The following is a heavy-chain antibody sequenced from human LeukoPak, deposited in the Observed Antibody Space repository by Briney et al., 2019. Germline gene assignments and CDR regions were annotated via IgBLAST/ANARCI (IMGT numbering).Heavy chain of an antibody. D-gene: IGHD2-2*01. V-gene: IGHV3-23*01. CDR3: AKDTCGYCSSTSRYYYGMDV. CDR1: GFTLSRYA. Sequence: GGSLRLSCAASGFTLSRYAMHWVRPAPGKGLEWVSAISRSGGSTYYAESVKSRFTISRDNSKNTLFLQMNSRRAEDTAVYYCAKDTCGYCSSTSRYYYGMDVWGQGTTVTVSS. J-gene: IGHJ6*02. CDR2: ISRSGGST.